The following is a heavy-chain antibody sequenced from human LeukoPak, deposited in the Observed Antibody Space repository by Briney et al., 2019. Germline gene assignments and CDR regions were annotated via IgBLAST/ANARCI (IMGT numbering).Heavy chain of an antibody. CDR2: ISSSSSHI. CDR3: ARARGVPSWFDP. V-gene: IGHV3-21*01. D-gene: IGHD3-10*01. J-gene: IGHJ5*02. Sequence: GESLRLSCAASGFTFSSYSMNWVRQAPGKGLEWVSSISSSSSHIYYADSVKGRFTISRDNAKNSLYLQMNSLRAEDTAVYYCARARGVPSWFDPWGQGTLVTVSS. CDR1: GFTFSSYS.